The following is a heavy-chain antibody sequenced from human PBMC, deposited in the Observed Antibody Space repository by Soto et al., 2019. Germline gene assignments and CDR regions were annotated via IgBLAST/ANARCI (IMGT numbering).Heavy chain of an antibody. V-gene: IGHV4-59*01. D-gene: IGHD1-20*01. CDR3: ARDSTNWKGNLVRNYGMDV. J-gene: IGHJ6*02. CDR2: IYYSGST. CDR1: GGSISSYY. Sequence: SETLSLTCTVSGGSISSYYWSWIRQPPEKGLEWIGYIYYSGSTNYNPSLKSRVTISVDTSKNQFSLKLSSVTAADTAVYYCARDSTNWKGNLVRNYGMDVWGQGTTVTVSS.